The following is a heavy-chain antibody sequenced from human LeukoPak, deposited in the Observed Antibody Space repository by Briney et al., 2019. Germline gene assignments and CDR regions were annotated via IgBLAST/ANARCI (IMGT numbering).Heavy chain of an antibody. V-gene: IGHV1-69*13. CDR3: ARGVLRFLEWPWFDP. Sequence: SVKVSCKASGGTFSSYAISWVRQAPGQGLEWMGGIIPIFGTANYAQKFQGRVTITADESTSTAYMELSSLRSEDTAVYYCARGVLRFLEWPWFDPWGQGTLVTVSS. CDR2: IIPIFGTA. D-gene: IGHD3-3*01. CDR1: GGTFSSYA. J-gene: IGHJ5*02.